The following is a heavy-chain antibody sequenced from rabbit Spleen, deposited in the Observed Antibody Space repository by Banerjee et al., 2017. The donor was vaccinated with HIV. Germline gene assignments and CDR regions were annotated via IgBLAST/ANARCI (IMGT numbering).Heavy chain of an antibody. J-gene: IGHJ4*01. Sequence: QEQLEESGGGLVKPGASLTLPCTASGFSFSSGYYMCWVRQAPGKGLEWIGCIYAGSSGSTYYASWAKGRFTISRTSSTTVTLQMTSLTAADTATYFCARDINDNLYKINLWGPGTLVTVS. CDR2: IYAGSSGST. CDR1: GFSFSSGYY. CDR3: ARDINDNLYKINL. D-gene: IGHD1-1*01. V-gene: IGHV1S45*01.